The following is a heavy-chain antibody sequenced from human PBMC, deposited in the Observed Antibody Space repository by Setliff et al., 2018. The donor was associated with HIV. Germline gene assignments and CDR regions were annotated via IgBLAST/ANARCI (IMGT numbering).Heavy chain of an antibody. D-gene: IGHD1-26*01. CDR2: IYYTGST. CDR1: GGSISSYY. J-gene: IGHJ4*02. Sequence: SETLSLTCNVSGGSISSYYWSWLRQPPGKRFEWIGYIYYTGSTDYNPSLKSRVTISMDTSKNQFSLKLNSLSAADTAVYYCAGGGNYYPYESIDYWGRGTLVTVSS. CDR3: AGGGNYYPYESIDY. V-gene: IGHV4-59*01.